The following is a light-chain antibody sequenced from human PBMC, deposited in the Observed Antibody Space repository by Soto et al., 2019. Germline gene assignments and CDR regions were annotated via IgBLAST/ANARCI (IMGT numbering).Light chain of an antibody. CDR1: SSDVGGYNY. J-gene: IGLJ7*01. CDR3: CSYVGSYSYV. Sequence: QSGLTQPRSVSGSPGQSVAISCTGTSSDVGGYNYVSWYQQHPGKAPKLMIYDVTKRPSGVPDRFSGSKSGNTASLTISGLQAEDEADYYCCSYVGSYSYVFGTGTQLTVL. V-gene: IGLV2-11*01. CDR2: DVT.